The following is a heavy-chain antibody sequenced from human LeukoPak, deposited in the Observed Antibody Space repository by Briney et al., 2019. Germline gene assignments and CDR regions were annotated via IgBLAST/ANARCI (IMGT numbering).Heavy chain of an antibody. CDR2: ISSSGSTI. CDR1: GFTFSDYY. D-gene: IGHD3-10*01. CDR3: ARAANYYGSGSYWYYYYMDV. J-gene: IGHJ6*03. Sequence: GGSLRLSCAASGFTFSDYYMSWIRQAPGKGLEWVSYISSSGSTIYYADSVKGRFTISRDNAKSSLYLQMNSLRAEDTAVYYCARAANYYGSGSYWYYYYMDVWGKGTTVTVSS. V-gene: IGHV3-11*04.